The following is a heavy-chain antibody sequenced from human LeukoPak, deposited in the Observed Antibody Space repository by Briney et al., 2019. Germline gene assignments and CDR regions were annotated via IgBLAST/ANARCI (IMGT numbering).Heavy chain of an antibody. CDR3: ARVLYYYDSSGYYRNAFDI. D-gene: IGHD3-22*01. Sequence: SVKVSCKASGGTFSSYAISWVRQAPGQGLEWMGGIIPIFGTANYAQKLQGRVTMTTDTSTSTAYMELRSLRSDDTAVYYCARVLYYYDSSGYYRNAFDIWGQGTMVTVSS. CDR2: IIPIFGTA. CDR1: GGTFSSYA. J-gene: IGHJ3*02. V-gene: IGHV1-69*05.